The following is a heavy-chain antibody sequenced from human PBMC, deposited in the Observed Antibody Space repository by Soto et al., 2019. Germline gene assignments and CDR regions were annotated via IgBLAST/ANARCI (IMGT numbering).Heavy chain of an antibody. CDR3: ARAVNWNQFDP. CDR2: IHSSGSTI. D-gene: IGHD1-1*01. Sequence: QVQLVESGGGLVKPGGSLRLSCAASGFTFRDYYMSWIRQFPGKGLEWLSYIHSSGSTIYYADSVKGRLTVSRDNAKISLYLQMNSLRAEDTAVYYCARAVNWNQFDPWGQGTLVTVSS. V-gene: IGHV3-11*01. CDR1: GFTFRDYY. J-gene: IGHJ5*02.